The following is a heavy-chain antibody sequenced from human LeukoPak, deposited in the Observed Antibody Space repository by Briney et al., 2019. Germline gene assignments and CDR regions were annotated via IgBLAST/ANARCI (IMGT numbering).Heavy chain of an antibody. D-gene: IGHD3/OR15-3a*01. J-gene: IGHJ6*03. V-gene: IGHV1-8*01. CDR1: GYTFTSYD. CDR3: ARALSWTTDSYYYMDV. CDR2: MNPNSGNT. Sequence: ASVKVSCKASGYTFTSYDINWVRQATGQGLELMGWMNPNSGNTGYAQKFQGRVTMTKNTSITTAYMELNSLRSEDTAVYYCARALSWTTDSYYYMDVWGKGTTVTVSS.